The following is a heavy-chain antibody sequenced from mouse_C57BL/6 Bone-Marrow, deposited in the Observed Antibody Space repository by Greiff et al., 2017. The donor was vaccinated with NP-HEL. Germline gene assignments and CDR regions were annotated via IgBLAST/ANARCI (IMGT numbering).Heavy chain of an antibody. Sequence: VQLQQSGAELAKPGASVKLSCKASGYTFTSYWMHWVKQRPGQGLEWIGYINPSSGYTKYNQKFKDTATLTADKSSSTAYMQLCSLTYEDAAVYYCASIRYYGSSPYYAMDYWGQGTSVTVSS. CDR1: GYTFTSYW. J-gene: IGHJ4*01. V-gene: IGHV1-7*01. CDR3: ASIRYYGSSPYYAMDY. D-gene: IGHD1-1*01. CDR2: INPSSGYT.